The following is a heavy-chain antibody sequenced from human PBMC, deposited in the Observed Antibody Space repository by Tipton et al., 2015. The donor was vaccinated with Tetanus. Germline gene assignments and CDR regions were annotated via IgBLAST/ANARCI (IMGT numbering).Heavy chain of an antibody. CDR3: ARGLGVDY. CDR2: IYSDGST. J-gene: IGHJ4*02. Sequence: QLVQSGGGMTQPGDSLRLSCAASGFTVSSYQMTWVRQAPGKGLEWVSVIYSDGSTYYADSGKGRFTISRDNLKNTLSLQMNSLRAEDTAVYYCARGLGVDYWGQGTLVTVSS. CDR1: GFTVSSYQ. V-gene: IGHV3-53*01. D-gene: IGHD7-27*01.